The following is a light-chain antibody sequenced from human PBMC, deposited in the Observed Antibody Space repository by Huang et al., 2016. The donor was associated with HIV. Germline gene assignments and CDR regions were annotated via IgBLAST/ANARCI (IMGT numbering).Light chain of an antibody. CDR1: QSVGSN. CDR3: QQYNNWPLT. Sequence: EIVMTQSPATLSVSPRERSTLSCRASQSVGSNLAWYQQKPGQTPRLLISGASTRAADIPARFSGSGSGTEFALNISSLQSEDFAVYYCQQYNNWPLTFGGGTKVEIK. CDR2: GAS. V-gene: IGKV3-15*01. J-gene: IGKJ4*01.